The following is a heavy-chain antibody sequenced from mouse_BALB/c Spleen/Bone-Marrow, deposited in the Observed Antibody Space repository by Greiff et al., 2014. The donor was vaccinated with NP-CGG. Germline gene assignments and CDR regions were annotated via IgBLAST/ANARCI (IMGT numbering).Heavy chain of an antibody. CDR3: SRGRRDALDY. J-gene: IGHJ4*01. Sequence: VQLQESGAELGKPGASVKLSCKASGYTFTSYYMYWVKQRPGQGLEWFGEINPSNGGTNFNEKFKNKATLTVDKSSSTAYMQLSSLTSEDSAVYYCSRGRRDALDYWGQGTSVTVSS. CDR2: INPSNGGT. V-gene: IGHV1S81*02. CDR1: GYTFTSYY.